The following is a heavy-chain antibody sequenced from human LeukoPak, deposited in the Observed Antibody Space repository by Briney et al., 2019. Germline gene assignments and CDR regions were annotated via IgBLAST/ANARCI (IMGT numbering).Heavy chain of an antibody. CDR1: GGTFSSYA. V-gene: IGHV1-69*05. D-gene: IGHD2-2*03. Sequence: GASVKVSCKASGGTFSSYAISWVRQAPGQGLEWMGGIIPIFGTANYAQKFQGRVTITTDESTSTAYMELSSLRSEDTAVYYCAIALMDIVVVPAAHYFDYWGQGTLVTVSS. CDR3: AIALMDIVVVPAAHYFDY. J-gene: IGHJ4*02. CDR2: IIPIFGTA.